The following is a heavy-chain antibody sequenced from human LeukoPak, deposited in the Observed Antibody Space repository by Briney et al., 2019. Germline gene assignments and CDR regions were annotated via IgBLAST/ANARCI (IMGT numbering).Heavy chain of an antibody. CDR2: IKWDGGST. V-gene: IGHV3-20*04. CDR1: GFTFDDHG. CDR3: ASGSGSSWYFYFDY. Sequence: GGSLRLSCAASGFTFDDHGMSWVRQTPGKGLEWGSGIKWDGGSTGYAYSVKGRFTISRDNATKSLYLQLNSLRAEDTALYYCASGSGSSWYFYFDYWGQGTLVTVSS. D-gene: IGHD6-13*01. J-gene: IGHJ4*02.